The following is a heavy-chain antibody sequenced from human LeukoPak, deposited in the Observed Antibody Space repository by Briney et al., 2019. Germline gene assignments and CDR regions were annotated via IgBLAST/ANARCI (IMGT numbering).Heavy chain of an antibody. Sequence: PSETLSLTCAVSGGSINNDNWWSWVRQPPGKGLEWIGEIYHSGSTNYNPSLKSRVTISVDKSKNQFSLKLSSVTAADTAVYYCARDLYSSSWYGWFDPWGQGTLVTVSS. CDR3: ARDLYSSSWYGWFDP. CDR1: GGSINNDNW. V-gene: IGHV4-4*02. J-gene: IGHJ5*02. D-gene: IGHD6-13*01. CDR2: IYHSGST.